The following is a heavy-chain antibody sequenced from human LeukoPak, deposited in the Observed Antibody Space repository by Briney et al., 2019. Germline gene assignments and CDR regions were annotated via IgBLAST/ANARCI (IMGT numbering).Heavy chain of an antibody. J-gene: IGHJ3*02. D-gene: IGHD3-10*01. CDR2: IGYRGGSI. Sequence: GGSLRLSCAASGFSFSYYAMSWVRQAPGKGLEWVSIIGYRGGSIYYAHSVQGRFTISRDNSKNTLSLQMHGLRAEDTAVYYCARDPGGTYYYGENAFDIWGQGTMVTVSS. CDR3: ARDPGGTYYYGENAFDI. V-gene: IGHV3-23*01. CDR1: GFSFSYYA.